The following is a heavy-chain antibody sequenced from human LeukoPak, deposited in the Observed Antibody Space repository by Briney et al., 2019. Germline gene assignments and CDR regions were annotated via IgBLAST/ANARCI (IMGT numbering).Heavy chain of an antibody. CDR3: ARLWSGAPFDY. D-gene: IGHD1-26*01. V-gene: IGHV4-59*08. CDR2: IYYSGST. Sequence: SETLSLTCTVSGVSISSYYWSWIRQPPGKGLEWIGYIYYSGSTNYNPSLKSRVTISVDTSKNQFSLKLSSVTAADTAVYYCARLWSGAPFDYWGQGTLVTVSS. CDR1: GVSISSYY. J-gene: IGHJ4*02.